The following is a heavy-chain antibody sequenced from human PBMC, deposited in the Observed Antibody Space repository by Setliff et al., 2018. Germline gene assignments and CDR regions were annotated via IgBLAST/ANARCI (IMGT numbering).Heavy chain of an antibody. CDR3: ARGQGPRTVVAIPFDH. CDR2: ISAHNGYT. D-gene: IGHD3-22*01. CDR1: GGTFSNYG. V-gene: IGHV1-18*01. J-gene: IGHJ4*02. Sequence: ASVKVSCKASGGTFSNYGVSWVRQAPGQGLEWMGWISAHNGYTTYAQKLQGRVTMTTDTSTSTAYMELRSLRSDDTAVYYCARGQGPRTVVAIPFDHWGQGTLVTVSS.